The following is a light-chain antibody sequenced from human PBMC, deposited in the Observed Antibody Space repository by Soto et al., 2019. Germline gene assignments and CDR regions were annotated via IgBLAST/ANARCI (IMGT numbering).Light chain of an antibody. V-gene: IGKV1-5*01. CDR1: QSIGTW. Sequence: DIQVTRSPATLSAFVGDRVTISCRARQSIGTWLAWYQQKPGKAPKLLIYDASTLESGVPSRFSGSGSGTEFTLTISSLQPEDVATYYCQEYNSYPVSFDQGTRLDI. CDR2: DAS. J-gene: IGKJ5*01. CDR3: QEYNSYPVS.